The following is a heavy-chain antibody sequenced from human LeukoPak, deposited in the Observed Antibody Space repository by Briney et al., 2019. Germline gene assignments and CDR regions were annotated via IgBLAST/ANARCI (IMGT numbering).Heavy chain of an antibody. CDR2: IYYSGST. Sequence: SETLSLTCTFSGDSISSYYWSWIRQPPGKGLEWIGYIYYSGSTKYNPSLKSRVTISIDTSKNQFSLKLRSVTAADTAVYYCATDTGSRFAYWGLGALVTVSS. D-gene: IGHD1-26*01. J-gene: IGHJ4*02. CDR3: ATDTGSRFAY. V-gene: IGHV4-59*01. CDR1: GDSISSYY.